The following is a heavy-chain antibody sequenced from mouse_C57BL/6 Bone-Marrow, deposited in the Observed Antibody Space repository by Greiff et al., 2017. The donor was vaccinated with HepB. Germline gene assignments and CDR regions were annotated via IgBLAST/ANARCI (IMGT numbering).Heavy chain of an antibody. V-gene: IGHV2-6*01. CDR1: GFSLTSYG. Sequence: VQLQQSGPGLVAPSQSLSITCTVSGFSLTSYGVDWVRQSPGKGLEWLGVIWGVGSTNYNSALKSRLSISKDNSKSQVFLKMNSLQTDDTAMYYCASRSTGAMDYWGQGTSVTVSS. CDR2: IWGVGST. D-gene: IGHD5-1*01. J-gene: IGHJ4*01. CDR3: ASRSTGAMDY.